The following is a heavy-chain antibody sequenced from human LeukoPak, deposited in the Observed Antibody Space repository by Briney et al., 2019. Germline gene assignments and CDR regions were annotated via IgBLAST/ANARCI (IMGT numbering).Heavy chain of an antibody. J-gene: IGHJ6*02. CDR1: GGSISGGAYY. CDR2: IYYSGST. D-gene: IGHD6-19*01. Sequence: SQTLSLTCTVSGGSISGGAYYWSWIRQHPGKGLEWIGYIYYSGSTNYNPSLKSRVTISVDTSKNQFSLKLSSVTAADTAVYYCARQGSSGWPRYYYYGMDVWGQGTTVTVSS. CDR3: ARQGSSGWPRYYYYGMDV. V-gene: IGHV4-30-4*08.